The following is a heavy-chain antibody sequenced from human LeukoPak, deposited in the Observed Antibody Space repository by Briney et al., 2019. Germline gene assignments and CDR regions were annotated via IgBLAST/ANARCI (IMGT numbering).Heavy chain of an antibody. D-gene: IGHD2-2*01. CDR1: GFTFSTYW. CDR2: ISSSGSTI. Sequence: PGGSLRLSCAASGFTFSTYWMHWVRQAPGKGLEWVSYISSSGSTIYYADSVKGRFTISRDNAKNSLYLQMNSLRAEDTAVYYCARAISMLVVPAAILDYWGQGTLVTASS. J-gene: IGHJ4*02. CDR3: ARAISMLVVPAAILDY. V-gene: IGHV3-11*01.